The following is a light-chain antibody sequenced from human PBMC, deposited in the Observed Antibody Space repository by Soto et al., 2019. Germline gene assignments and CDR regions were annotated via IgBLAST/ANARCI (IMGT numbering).Light chain of an antibody. CDR3: SSYTTNNAHV. Sequence: QSALTQPASVSASPGQSISISCTGTTNDVGAFDYVSWYQQHPGKPPKLIIYEIFNRPSGVSHRFSGSKSGNSASLTISGLQAEDEAAYYCSSYTTNNAHVFGGGTQLTVL. J-gene: IGLJ7*01. CDR2: EIF. V-gene: IGLV2-14*01. CDR1: TNDVGAFDY.